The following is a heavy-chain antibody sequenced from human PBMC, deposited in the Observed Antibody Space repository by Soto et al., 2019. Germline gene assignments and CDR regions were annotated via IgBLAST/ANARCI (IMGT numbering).Heavy chain of an antibody. CDR2: IYPGDSDT. CDR3: ARLPDFEYSSSPNYYYYGMDV. D-gene: IGHD6-6*01. Sequence: LGESLKISCKGSGYSFTSYWIGWVRQMPGKGLEWMGIIYPGDSDTRYSPSFQGQVTISADKSISTAYLQWSSLKASDTAMYYCARLPDFEYSSSPNYYYYGMDVWGQGTTVTVSS. V-gene: IGHV5-51*01. J-gene: IGHJ6*02. CDR1: GYSFTSYW.